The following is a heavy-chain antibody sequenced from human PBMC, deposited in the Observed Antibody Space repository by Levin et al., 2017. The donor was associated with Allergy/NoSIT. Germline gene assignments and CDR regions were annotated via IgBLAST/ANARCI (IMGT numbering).Heavy chain of an antibody. J-gene: IGHJ4*02. CDR2: IYPGDSDT. V-gene: IGHV5-51*01. CDR3: ARQGQQLLYYFDY. CDR1: GYSFTSYW. Sequence: GESLKISCKGSGYSFTSYWIGWVRQMPGKGLERMGIIYPGDSDTRYSPSFQGQVTISADKSISTAYLQWSSLKASDTAMYYCARQGQQLLYYFDYWGQGTLVTVSS. D-gene: IGHD6-13*01.